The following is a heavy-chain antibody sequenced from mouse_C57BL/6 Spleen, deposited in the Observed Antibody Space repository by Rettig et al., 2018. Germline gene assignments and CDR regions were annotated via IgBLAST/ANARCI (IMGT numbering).Heavy chain of an antibody. CDR1: GYTFTTYG. D-gene: IGHD2-4*01. J-gene: IGHJ2*01. Sequence: QIQLVQSGPELKKPGETVKISCKASGYTFTTYGMSWVKQAPGKGLKWMGWINTYSGVPTYADDFTGRFAFSLETSASTAYWHIHRLKNEDTATYFGARARYDYDVGYFDYWGQGTTFTVSS. CDR3: ARARYDYDVGYFDY. V-gene: IGHV9-3*01. CDR2: INTYSGVP.